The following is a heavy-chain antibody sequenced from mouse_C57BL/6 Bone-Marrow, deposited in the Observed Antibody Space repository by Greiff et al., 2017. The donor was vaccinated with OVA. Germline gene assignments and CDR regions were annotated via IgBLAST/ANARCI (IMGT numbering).Heavy chain of an antibody. D-gene: IGHD1-1*01. CDR3: ARGTTGFDD. V-gene: IGHV1-82*01. CDR1: GYAFSSSW. Sequence: QVQLKESGPELVKPGASVKISCKASGYAFSSSWMNWVKQRPGKGLEWIGRIYPGDGDTNYNGKFKGKATLTADKSSSTAYMQLSSLTSEDSAVYFCARGTTGFDDWGQGTTLTVSS. CDR2: IYPGDGDT. J-gene: IGHJ2*01.